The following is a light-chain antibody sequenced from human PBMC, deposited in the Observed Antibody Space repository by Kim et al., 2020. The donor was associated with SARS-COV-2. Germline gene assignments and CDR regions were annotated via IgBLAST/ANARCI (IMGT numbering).Light chain of an antibody. Sequence: ASVGDRVTITCRASQDITSWFGWYQQKPGKAPKVLIYEASNLQSGVPSRFSGSGSGTDFTLTINSLQPEDFATYYCQQTHSFPLTFGGGTKVDIK. J-gene: IGKJ4*01. CDR1: QDITSW. V-gene: IGKV1D-12*01. CDR3: QQTHSFPLT. CDR2: EAS.